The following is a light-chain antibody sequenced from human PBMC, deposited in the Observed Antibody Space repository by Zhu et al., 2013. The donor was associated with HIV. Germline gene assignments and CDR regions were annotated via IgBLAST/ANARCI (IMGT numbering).Light chain of an antibody. Sequence: DIQMTQSPSSLSASVGDRVTITCQASQDISNYLNWYQQKPGKAPKLLIYDASNLETGVPSRFTGSGSGTHFTFTISSLQPEDIATYYCQQYDNLLTFGGGTKVEMK. CDR2: DAS. CDR3: QQYDNLLT. V-gene: IGKV1-33*01. CDR1: QDISNY. J-gene: IGKJ4*01.